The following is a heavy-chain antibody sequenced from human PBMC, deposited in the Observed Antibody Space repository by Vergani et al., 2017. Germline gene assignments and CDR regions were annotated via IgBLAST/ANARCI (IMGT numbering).Heavy chain of an antibody. J-gene: IGHJ4*02. D-gene: IGHD6-13*01. Sequence: QLVQSGAEVKKPGSSVKVSCKASGFTFTSSAVQWVRQARGQRLEWIGWIVVGSGNTNYAQKFQERVTITRDMYTSTAYMELSRLRSEDTAVYYCAAAYSSSWYPLDYWGQGTLVTVSA. V-gene: IGHV1-58*01. CDR3: AAAYSSSWYPLDY. CDR1: GFTFTSSA. CDR2: IVVGSGNT.